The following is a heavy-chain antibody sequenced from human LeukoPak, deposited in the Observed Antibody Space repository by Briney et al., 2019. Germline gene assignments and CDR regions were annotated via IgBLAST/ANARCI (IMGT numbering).Heavy chain of an antibody. CDR3: ANRREFGCSRGSCYEIDY. V-gene: IGHV3-23*01. CDR2: ITGSGGST. D-gene: IGHD2-15*01. Sequence: GGSLRLSCAGSGFTISSYTKSWVRQAPGKGLEWVSAITGSGGSTYYADSVKGRFTISRDNSKNTLYLQMNSLRAEDSAVYYCANRREFGCSRGSCYEIDYWGQGTLVTVSS. CDR1: GFTISSYT. J-gene: IGHJ4*02.